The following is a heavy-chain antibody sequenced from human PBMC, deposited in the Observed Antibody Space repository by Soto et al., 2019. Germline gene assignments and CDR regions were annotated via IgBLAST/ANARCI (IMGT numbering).Heavy chain of an antibody. CDR2: ISSSGATI. CDR3: ARDVLGASNYNH. CDR1: GFTFSSYE. Sequence: EVQRVESGGGVVQPGGSLRLSCAASGFTFSSYEMNWVRQAPGKGLEWVSYISSSGATIYYADSVKGRFTVSRDNAKNSQYLQMNSLRAEDTAVYYWARDVLGASNYNHWGQGTLVTVAS. V-gene: IGHV3-48*03. J-gene: IGHJ4*02. D-gene: IGHD4-4*01.